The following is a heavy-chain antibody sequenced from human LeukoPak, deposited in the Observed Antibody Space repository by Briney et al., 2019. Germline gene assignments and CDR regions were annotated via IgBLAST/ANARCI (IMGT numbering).Heavy chain of an antibody. CDR2: IYHSGST. CDR1: GGSISSSNW. D-gene: IGHD5-12*01. CDR3: AREDIVAYGYFDL. Sequence: SETLSLTCAVSGGSISSSNWWSWVRQPPGKGLEWIGEIYHSGSTNYNPSLKSRVTISVDKSKNQFSLKLSSVTAADTAVYYCAREDIVAYGYFDLWGRGTLVTVSS. V-gene: IGHV4-4*02. J-gene: IGHJ2*01.